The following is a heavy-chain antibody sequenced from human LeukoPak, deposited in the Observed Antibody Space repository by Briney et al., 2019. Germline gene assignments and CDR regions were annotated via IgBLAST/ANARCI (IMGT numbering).Heavy chain of an antibody. V-gene: IGHV3-30*02. J-gene: IGHJ6*04. CDR2: IWYDGSDK. CDR3: AKIGPLVVVVPAAPDEYGMDV. CDR1: GFTFSTYG. D-gene: IGHD2-2*01. Sequence: GSLRLSCAASGFTFSTYGVHWVRQAPGKGLEWVALIWYDGSDKYYADSVKGRFTISRDNSKNTLYLQMNSLRAEDTAVYYCAKIGPLVVVVPAAPDEYGMDVWGKGTTVTVSS.